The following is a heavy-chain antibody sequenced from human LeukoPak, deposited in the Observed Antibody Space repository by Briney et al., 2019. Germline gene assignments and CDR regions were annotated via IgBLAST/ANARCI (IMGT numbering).Heavy chain of an antibody. D-gene: IGHD2-15*01. CDR1: GGSISSGGYY. Sequence: PSETLSLTCTVSGGSISSGGYYWSWIRQHPGKGLEWIGYIYYSGSTYYNPSLKSRVTISVDTSKNQFSLKLSSVTAADTAVYYCASLYPAGNWFDPWGQGTLVTVSS. CDR2: IYYSGST. CDR3: ASLYPAGNWFDP. J-gene: IGHJ5*02. V-gene: IGHV4-31*03.